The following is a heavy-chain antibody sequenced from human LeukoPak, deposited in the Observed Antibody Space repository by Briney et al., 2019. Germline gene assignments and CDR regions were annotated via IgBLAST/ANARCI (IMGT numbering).Heavy chain of an antibody. D-gene: IGHD5-24*01. Sequence: GGSLRLSCAASGFTFSSYSMNRVRQAPGKGLEWVSSISSSSSYIYYADSVKGRFTISRDNAKNSLYLQMNSLRAEDTAVYYCAREDGYNCFDYWGQGTLVTVSS. J-gene: IGHJ4*02. CDR3: AREDGYNCFDY. CDR2: ISSSSSYI. CDR1: GFTFSSYS. V-gene: IGHV3-21*01.